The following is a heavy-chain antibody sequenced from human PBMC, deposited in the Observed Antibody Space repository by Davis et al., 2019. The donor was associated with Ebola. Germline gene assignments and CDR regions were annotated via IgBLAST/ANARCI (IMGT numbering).Heavy chain of an antibody. J-gene: IGHJ6*02. Sequence: PGGSLRLSCAASGFTVSTNYMSWVRRPPGKGLEWVSVIYSGGSSYYADSVRGRFTISRHTSRNTVYLQMNNLRAEDTAVYYCARALGPMTIYSYGLDVWGQGTTVTVSS. CDR1: GFTVSTNY. V-gene: IGHV3-53*04. CDR3: ARALGPMTIYSYGLDV. CDR2: IYSGGSS. D-gene: IGHD4/OR15-4a*01.